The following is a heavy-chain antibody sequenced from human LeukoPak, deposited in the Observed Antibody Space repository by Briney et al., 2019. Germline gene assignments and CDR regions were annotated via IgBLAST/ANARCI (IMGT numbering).Heavy chain of an antibody. V-gene: IGHV3-21*01. CDR3: ARDRYGDYSHDY. J-gene: IGHJ4*02. Sequence: GGSLRLSCAASGFTFSSYSINWVRQAPGKGLDWVSSISSSSSYIYYADSVKGRFTISRDNAKNSLYLQMNSLRAEDTAVYYCARDRYGDYSHDYWGQGTLVTVSS. CDR2: ISSSSSYI. CDR1: GFTFSSYS. D-gene: IGHD4-17*01.